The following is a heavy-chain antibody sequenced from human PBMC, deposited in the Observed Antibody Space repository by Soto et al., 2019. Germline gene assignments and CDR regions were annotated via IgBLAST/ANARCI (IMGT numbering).Heavy chain of an antibody. CDR3: ARDWDSSGLFDP. CDR1: GASITTYY. Sequence: PSETLSLTCSVSGASITTYYWSWIRQPPGKGPEWIGSISYSGSTKYNSSLEGRVMISLDTSKNQFSLRLTSVTAADTALYYCARDWDSSGLFDPWGQGALVTVSS. V-gene: IGHV4-59*01. CDR2: ISYSGST. J-gene: IGHJ5*02. D-gene: IGHD3-10*01.